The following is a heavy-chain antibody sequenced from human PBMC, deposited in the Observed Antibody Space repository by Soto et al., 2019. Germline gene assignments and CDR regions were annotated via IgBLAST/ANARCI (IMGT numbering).Heavy chain of an antibody. J-gene: IGHJ6*03. V-gene: IGHV3-66*01. CDR3: TRDGVTMVRGAHYYYMDV. CDR1: GFTVSSNY. CDR2: IYSGGST. D-gene: IGHD3-10*01. Sequence: PGGSLRLSCAASGFTVSSNYMSWVRQAPGKGLEWVSVIYSGGSTYYADSVKGRFTISRDNSKNTLYLQMNSLRAEDTAVYYCTRDGVTMVRGAHYYYMDVWGKGTTVTVSS.